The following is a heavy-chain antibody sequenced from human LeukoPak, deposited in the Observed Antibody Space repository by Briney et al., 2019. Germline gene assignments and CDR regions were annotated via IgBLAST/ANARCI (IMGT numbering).Heavy chain of an antibody. CDR2: IYSGGST. J-gene: IGHJ4*02. CDR1: GFTVSSNH. D-gene: IGHD5/OR15-5a*01. Sequence: GGSLRLSCAASGFTVSSNHMSWVRQAPGKGLEWVSVIYSGGSTYYADSVKGRFTISRDNSKNTLYLQMNSLRAEDTAVYYCARGDIVLYYFDYWGQGTLVTVSS. V-gene: IGHV3-66*01. CDR3: ARGDIVLYYFDY.